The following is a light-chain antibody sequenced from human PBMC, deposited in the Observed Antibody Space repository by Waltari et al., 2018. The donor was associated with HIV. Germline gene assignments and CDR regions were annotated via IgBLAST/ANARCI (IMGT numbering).Light chain of an antibody. Sequence: DIQMTQSPSSLSASVGDRVTITCRASQGISNYLAWFQQKAEKAPKSLIYAASSLQSEGKKKYSGGGSGADYTLTIRSLKAEDFATYYCTQYNSYPYTFGQGTKLEIK. CDR2: AAS. CDR3: TQYNSYPYT. V-gene: IGKV1-16*02. CDR1: QGISNY. J-gene: IGKJ2*01.